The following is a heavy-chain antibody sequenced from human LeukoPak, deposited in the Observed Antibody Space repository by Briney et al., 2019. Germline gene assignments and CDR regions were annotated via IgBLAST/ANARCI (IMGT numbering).Heavy chain of an antibody. Sequence: PSETLSLTCTVSGGSISPYYWSWIRQPPGKGLEWIGEINHSGSTNYNPSLKSRVTISVDTSKNQFSLKLSSVTAADTAVYYCATPGGSSGWYYFDYWGQGTLVTVSS. V-gene: IGHV4-34*01. CDR3: ATPGGSSGWYYFDY. CDR2: INHSGST. D-gene: IGHD6-19*01. J-gene: IGHJ4*02. CDR1: GGSISPYY.